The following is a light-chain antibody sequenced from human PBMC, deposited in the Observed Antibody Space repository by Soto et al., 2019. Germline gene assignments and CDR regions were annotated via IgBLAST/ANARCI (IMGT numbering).Light chain of an antibody. Sequence: EIVVTQSPATLSVSPGERATLSCRASRSVSYYLAWYQQKPGQAPRLLIFGASTRATGIPARFSGSGSGTDFTLTISSLQSEDFAVYYCQHYDNWPLTFGGGTKVEI. V-gene: IGKV3D-15*01. CDR3: QHYDNWPLT. J-gene: IGKJ4*01. CDR1: RSVSYY. CDR2: GAS.